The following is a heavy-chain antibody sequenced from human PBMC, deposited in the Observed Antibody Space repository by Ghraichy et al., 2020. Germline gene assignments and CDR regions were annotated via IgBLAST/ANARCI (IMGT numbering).Heavy chain of an antibody. CDR3: ARGLDYFGSASYYKFSWFHP. J-gene: IGHJ5*02. D-gene: IGHD3-10*01. CDR1: GGPISGYY. V-gene: IGHV4-4*07. CDR2: VYTRGST. Sequence: SETLSLTCTVSGGPISGYYWSWIRQSAGEGLEWIGRVYTRGSTNYNPSLKSRVTMSVDTSKNQFSLKLNSVTAADTAVYYCARGLDYFGSASYYKFSWFHPWGQGILVTVSS.